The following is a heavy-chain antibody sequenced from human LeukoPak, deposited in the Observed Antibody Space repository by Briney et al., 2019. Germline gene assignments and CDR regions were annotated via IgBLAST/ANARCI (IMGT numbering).Heavy chain of an antibody. D-gene: IGHD2-15*01. J-gene: IGHJ4*02. CDR3: ARVYCSGGSCYLPFGY. V-gene: IGHV1-8*01. Sequence: ASVKVSCKASGYTFTSYDINWVRQATGQGLEWMGWMIPNSGNTGYAQTFQGRVTMTRNTSISTAYMELSSLRSEDTAVYYCARVYCSGGSCYLPFGYWGQGTLVTVSS. CDR1: GYTFTSYD. CDR2: MIPNSGNT.